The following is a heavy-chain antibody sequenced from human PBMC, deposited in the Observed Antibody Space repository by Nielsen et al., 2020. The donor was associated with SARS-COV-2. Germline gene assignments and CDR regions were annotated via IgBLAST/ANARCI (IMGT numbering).Heavy chain of an antibody. CDR1: GGSISTYY. CDR3: ASASTTVIKSAWVY. V-gene: IGHV4-59*08. Sequence: SETLSLTCTVSGGSISTYYWSWIRQPPGKGLEWTGYIYYSGSTNYNPSLKSRVTISVDTSKNQFSLKLTSVTAADTAVYYCASASTTVIKSAWVYWGQGTLVTVSS. J-gene: IGHJ4*02. D-gene: IGHD4-23*01. CDR2: IYYSGST.